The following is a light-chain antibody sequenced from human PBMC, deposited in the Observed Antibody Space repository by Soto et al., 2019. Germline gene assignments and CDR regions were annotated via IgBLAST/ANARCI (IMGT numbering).Light chain of an antibody. CDR2: AAS. J-gene: IGKJ5*01. Sequence: DIQIKHSPSTLSAYVGDRVTITCLASQSISSWLAWYQQKPGKAPKLLIYAASSLQSGVPSRFSGSGSGTDFTLTISSLQPEDFATYYCQQANSFPITFGQGTRLDIK. V-gene: IGKV1-12*01. CDR1: QSISSW. CDR3: QQANSFPIT.